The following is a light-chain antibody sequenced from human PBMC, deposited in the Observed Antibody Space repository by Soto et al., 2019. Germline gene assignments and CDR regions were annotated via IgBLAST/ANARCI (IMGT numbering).Light chain of an antibody. Sequence: DIQMTQSPSSVSSSVGDRFTITVRASQSISSYLNWYQQKPGKAPKLLIYAASSLQSGVPSRFSGSGSGTDFTLTISSLQPEDFATYYCRQSYSTPRTFGQGTKVDIK. V-gene: IGKV1-39*01. CDR2: AAS. CDR3: RQSYSTPRT. CDR1: QSISSY. J-gene: IGKJ1*01.